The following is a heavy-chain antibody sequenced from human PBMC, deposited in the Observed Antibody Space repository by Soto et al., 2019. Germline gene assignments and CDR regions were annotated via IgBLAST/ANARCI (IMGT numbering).Heavy chain of an antibody. CDR2: ISGYGDST. D-gene: IGHD6-13*01. V-gene: IGHV3-23*01. Sequence: EVHLLESGGGLVQPGGSLRLSCAASGFIFSDYGMNWLRQAPGQGLEWVSGISGYGDSTHYADSVMGRFTISRDNSKNTLYLQMNSMRVEDTAVYYCAKQSPYSNSWYNIDYWGQGTLVTVSS. CDR3: AKQSPYSNSWYNIDY. J-gene: IGHJ4*02. CDR1: GFIFSDYG.